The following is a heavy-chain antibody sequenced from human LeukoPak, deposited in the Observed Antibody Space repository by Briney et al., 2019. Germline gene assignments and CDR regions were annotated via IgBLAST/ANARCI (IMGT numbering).Heavy chain of an antibody. V-gene: IGHV3-49*04. Sequence: GRSLRLSCTASGFTFCDYAMSWVRQAPGKGLEGVGFIRSKGYGGTTEYAASVKGRLTISRDDSKSIAYLQMNSLKTEDTAVYYCSRWDTGYFDYWGQGNMVTVSS. CDR1: GFTFCDYA. J-gene: IGHJ4*02. D-gene: IGHD1-26*01. CDR3: SRWDTGYFDY. CDR2: IRSKGYGGTT.